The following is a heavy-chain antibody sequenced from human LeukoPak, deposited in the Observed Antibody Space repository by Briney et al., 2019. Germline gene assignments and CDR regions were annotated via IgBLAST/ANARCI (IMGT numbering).Heavy chain of an antibody. V-gene: IGHV3-30*02. Sequence: PGGSLRLSCAASGFTFSSYGMHWVRQAPGKGLEWVAFIRYDGSNKYYADSVKGRFTISRDNSKNTLYLQMNSLRAEDTAVYYCAKDHNSCRGVSCLLHQDWGQGTLVTVSS. CDR1: GFTFSSYG. CDR2: IRYDGSNK. D-gene: IGHD2-15*01. CDR3: AKDHNSCRGVSCLLHQD. J-gene: IGHJ4*02.